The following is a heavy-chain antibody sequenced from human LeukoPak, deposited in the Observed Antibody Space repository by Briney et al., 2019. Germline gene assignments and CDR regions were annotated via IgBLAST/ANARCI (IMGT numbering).Heavy chain of an antibody. Sequence: GSSVKVSCKASGGTFSNYAISWVRQAPGQGLEGMGGIIPIFGTANYAQKFQGRVTITADESTSTAYMELSSLRSEDTAVYYCAREPYYDILTGYLDYWGQGTLVTVSS. J-gene: IGHJ4*02. CDR1: GGTFSNYA. CDR2: IIPIFGTA. D-gene: IGHD3-9*01. V-gene: IGHV1-69*01. CDR3: AREPYYDILTGYLDY.